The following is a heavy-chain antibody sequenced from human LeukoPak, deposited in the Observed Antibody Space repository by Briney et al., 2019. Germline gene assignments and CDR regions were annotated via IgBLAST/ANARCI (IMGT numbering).Heavy chain of an antibody. CDR1: GFTFSDYY. CDR3: ARDCMVVAAAAPYYMDV. Sequence: GGSLRLSCAASGFTFSDYYMSWIRQAPGKGLEWASYISSSGSTIYYADSVKGRFTISRDNAKNSLYPQMNSLRAEDTAVYYCARDCMVVAAAAPYYMDVWGKGTTVTVSS. V-gene: IGHV3-11*04. CDR2: ISSSGSTI. J-gene: IGHJ6*03. D-gene: IGHD2-2*01.